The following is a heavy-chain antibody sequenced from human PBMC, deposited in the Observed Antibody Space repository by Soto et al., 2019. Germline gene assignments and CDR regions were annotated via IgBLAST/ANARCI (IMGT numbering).Heavy chain of an antibody. CDR2: INAGNGNT. Sequence: ASVKVSCKASGYTFTSYAMHWVRQAPGQRLEWMGWINAGNGNTKYSQKFQGRVTITRDTSASTAYMELSSLRSEDTAVYYCARDQDSSGWYEANWFDPWGQGT. CDR3: ARDQDSSGWYEANWFDP. D-gene: IGHD6-19*01. V-gene: IGHV1-3*01. CDR1: GYTFTSYA. J-gene: IGHJ5*02.